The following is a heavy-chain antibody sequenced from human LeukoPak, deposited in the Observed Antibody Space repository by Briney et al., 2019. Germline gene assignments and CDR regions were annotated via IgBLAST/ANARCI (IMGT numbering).Heavy chain of an antibody. CDR3: ARHGRDGYKADHLAFDI. D-gene: IGHD5-24*01. Sequence: GESLKISCKGSGYSFTSYWIGWVRQMPGKGLEWMGIIYPGDSDTRYSPSFQGQVTISADKSISTAYLQWSSLKASDTAMYYCARHGRDGYKADHLAFDICGRGTMVTVSS. J-gene: IGHJ3*02. V-gene: IGHV5-51*01. CDR1: GYSFTSYW. CDR2: IYPGDSDT.